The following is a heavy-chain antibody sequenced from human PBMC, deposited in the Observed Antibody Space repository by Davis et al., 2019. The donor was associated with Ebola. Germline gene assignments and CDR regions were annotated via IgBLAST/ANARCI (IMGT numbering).Heavy chain of an antibody. V-gene: IGHV4-61*05. CDR1: GGSISSSSYY. J-gene: IGHJ4*02. Sequence: MPSETLSLTCTVSGGSISSSSYYWSWIRQPPGKGLEWIGYIYYSGSTNYNPSLKSRVTISVDTSKNQFSLKLSSVTAADTAVYYCARGGRAGGYWGQGTLVTVSS. CDR2: IYYSGST. D-gene: IGHD3-16*01. CDR3: ARGGRAGGY.